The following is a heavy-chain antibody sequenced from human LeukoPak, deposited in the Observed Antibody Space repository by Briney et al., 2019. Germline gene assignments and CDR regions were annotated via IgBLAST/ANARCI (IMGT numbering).Heavy chain of an antibody. CDR1: GGTFSSYA. D-gene: IGHD6-19*01. V-gene: IGHV1-69*04. J-gene: IGHJ4*02. CDR3: ARLYSSGWPIDY. CDR2: IIPILGIA. Sequence: ASVKVSCKASGGTFSSYAISWVRQAPGQGLEWMRRIIPILGIANYAQKFQGRVTITADKSTSTAYMELSSLRSEDTAVYYCARLYSSGWPIDYWGQGTLVTVSS.